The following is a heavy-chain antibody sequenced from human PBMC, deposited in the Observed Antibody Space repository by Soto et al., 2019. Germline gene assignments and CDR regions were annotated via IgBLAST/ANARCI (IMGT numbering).Heavy chain of an antibody. CDR2: IKSKTDGGTT. V-gene: IGHV3-15*07. Sequence: GGSLRLSCAAPGFTFSNAWMNWVRQAPGKGLEWVGRIKSKTDGGTTDYAAPVKGRFTISRDDSKNTLYLQMNSLKTEDTAVYYCTTYQSAADYYYYGMDVWAQGNTVTVSS. CDR3: TTYQSAADYYYYGMDV. J-gene: IGHJ6*02. CDR1: GFTFSNAW. D-gene: IGHD6-25*01.